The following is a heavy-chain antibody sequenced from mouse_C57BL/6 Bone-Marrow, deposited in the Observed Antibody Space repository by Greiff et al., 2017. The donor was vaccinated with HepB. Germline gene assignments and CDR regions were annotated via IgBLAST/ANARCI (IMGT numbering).Heavy chain of an antibody. CDR2: ISSGSSTI. CDR3: ARGYYYGSSY. CDR1: GFTFSDYG. J-gene: IGHJ2*01. V-gene: IGHV5-17*01. Sequence: EVMLVESGGGLVKPGGSLKLSCAASGFTFSDYGMHWVRQAPEKGLEWVAYISSGSSTIYYADTVKGRFTISRDNAKNTLFLQMTSLRSEDTAMYYCARGYYYGSSYWGQGTTLTVSP. D-gene: IGHD1-1*01.